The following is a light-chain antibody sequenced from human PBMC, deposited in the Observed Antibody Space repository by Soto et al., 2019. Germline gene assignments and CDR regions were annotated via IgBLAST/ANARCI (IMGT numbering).Light chain of an antibody. CDR3: AAWDDSLSGPNWV. CDR2: RNN. Sequence: QSVLPQPPSASGTPGQRVTISCSGSSSNIGSNYVYWYQQLPGTAPKLLIYRNNQRPSGVPDRFSGSKSGTSASLAISGLRSEDEADYYCAAWDDSLSGPNWVFGGGTKVSVL. V-gene: IGLV1-47*01. CDR1: SSNIGSNY. J-gene: IGLJ3*02.